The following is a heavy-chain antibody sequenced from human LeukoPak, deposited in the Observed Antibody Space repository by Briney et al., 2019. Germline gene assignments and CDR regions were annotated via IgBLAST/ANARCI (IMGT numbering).Heavy chain of an antibody. V-gene: IGHV4-61*02. CDR2: IYTSGST. D-gene: IGHD3-16*01. CDR1: GGSISSGSYY. J-gene: IGHJ4*02. Sequence: SQTLSLTCTVSGGSISSGSYYWSWIRQPAGKGLEWIGRIYTSGSTNYNPSLKSRVTISIDTSKNQFSLKLSSVTAADTAVYYCARDTWGTTYYFDYWGQGTPVTVSS. CDR3: ARDTWGTTYYFDY.